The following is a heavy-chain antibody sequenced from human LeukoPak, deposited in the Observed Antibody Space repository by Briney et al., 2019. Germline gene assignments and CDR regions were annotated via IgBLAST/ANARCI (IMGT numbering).Heavy chain of an antibody. CDR2: ISYDGSNK. V-gene: IGHV3-30-3*01. Sequence: GRSLRLSCAASGFTFSSYAMHWVRQAPGKGLEWVAVISYDGSNKYYADSVKGRFTISRDNSKITLYLQMNSLRAEDTAVYYCARERGYSPTFDYWGQGTLVTVSS. CDR1: GFTFSSYA. CDR3: ARERGYSPTFDY. J-gene: IGHJ4*02. D-gene: IGHD2/OR15-2a*01.